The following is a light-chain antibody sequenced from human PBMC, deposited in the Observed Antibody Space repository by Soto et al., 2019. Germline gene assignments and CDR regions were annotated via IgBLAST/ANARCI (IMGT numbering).Light chain of an antibody. V-gene: IGLV2-14*01. Sequence: QSVLTQPASVSGTPGQSITISCTGTSSDVGGYNFVSWYQQYPGKAPKLIIYEVSYRPSGVSNRFSGSKSGNTASLTISGLQAEDEADYYCSAFTSRNTRVFGGGTKLTVL. J-gene: IGLJ2*01. CDR3: SAFTSRNTRV. CDR1: SSDVGGYNF. CDR2: EVS.